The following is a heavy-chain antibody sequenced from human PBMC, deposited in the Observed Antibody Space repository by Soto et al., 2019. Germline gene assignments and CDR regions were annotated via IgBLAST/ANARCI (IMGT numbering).Heavy chain of an antibody. CDR3: ARQGSNGAYYYYGMDV. CDR1: GGTFSSYW. Sequence: KVSCKASGGTFSSYWIAWVRQMPGKGLEWMGIIYPGDSDTIYSPSFQGQVTLSVDKSTSTAYLQWSSLKASDTAMYYCARQGSNGAYYYYGMDVWGQGTTVTVSS. CDR2: IYPGDSDT. J-gene: IGHJ6*02. V-gene: IGHV5-51*01. D-gene: IGHD2-8*01.